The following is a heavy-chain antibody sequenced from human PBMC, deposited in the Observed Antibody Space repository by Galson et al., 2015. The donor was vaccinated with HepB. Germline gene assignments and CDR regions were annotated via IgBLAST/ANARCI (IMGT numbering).Heavy chain of an antibody. CDR1: GFTFSSYA. CDR3: VKGSLLEWLPRLDY. V-gene: IGHV3-64D*06. J-gene: IGHJ4*02. D-gene: IGHD3-3*01. CDR2: ISSNGSST. Sequence: SLRLSCAASGFTFSSYAMHWVRQAPGKGLEYVSAISSNGSSTYYADSVKGRFTISRDNSKNTLYLQMSSLRAEDTAVYYCVKGSLLEWLPRLDYWGQGTLVTVSS.